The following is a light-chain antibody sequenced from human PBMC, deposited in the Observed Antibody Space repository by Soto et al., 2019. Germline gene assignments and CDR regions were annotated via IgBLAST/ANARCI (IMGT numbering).Light chain of an antibody. CDR3: QHYDGSPRT. Sequence: ETVLTQSPGTVSLYPGERATLSCTTSQSVRSNYLAWYQQKPGQAPRLVVYGVFNMPTGIPDRFSGSGSGIDFTLSISGLEPEDSAVYYCQHYDGSPRTFGQGTKLEI. V-gene: IGKV3-20*01. CDR2: GVF. CDR1: QSVRSNY. J-gene: IGKJ2*01.